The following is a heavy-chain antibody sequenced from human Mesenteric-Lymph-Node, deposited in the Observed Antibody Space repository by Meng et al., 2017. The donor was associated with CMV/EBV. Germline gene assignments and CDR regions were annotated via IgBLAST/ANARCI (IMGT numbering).Heavy chain of an antibody. CDR1: GYTFPNYD. J-gene: IGHJ3*02. Sequence: VSVKVSCKASGYTFPNYDINWVRQATGQGLEWMGWVNPRSGNTGYAQKFQGRVTMTRNTSITTAYMELSSLRSEDTAVYYCGRGTRSVDIWGQGTLVTVSS. CDR2: VNPRSGNT. V-gene: IGHV1-8*01. D-gene: IGHD3-3*01. CDR3: GRGTRSVDI.